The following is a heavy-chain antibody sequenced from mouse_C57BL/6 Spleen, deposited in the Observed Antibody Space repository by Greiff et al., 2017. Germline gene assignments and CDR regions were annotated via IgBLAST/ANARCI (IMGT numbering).Heavy chain of an antibody. D-gene: IGHD2-4*01. J-gene: IGHJ2*01. CDR2: ISDGGSYT. CDR1: GFTFSSYA. V-gene: IGHV5-4*01. CDR3: AREGYGVYYDYDGYFDY. Sequence: EVKVVESGGGLVKPGGSLKLSCAASGFTFSSYAMSWVRQTPEKRLEWVATISDGGSYTYYPDNVKGRFTISRDNAKNNLYLQMSHLKSEDTAMYYCAREGYGVYYDYDGYFDYWGQGTTLTVSS.